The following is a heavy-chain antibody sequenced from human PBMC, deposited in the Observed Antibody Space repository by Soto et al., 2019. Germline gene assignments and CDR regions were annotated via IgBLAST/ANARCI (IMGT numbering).Heavy chain of an antibody. V-gene: IGHV4-59*11. D-gene: IGHD5-18*01. J-gene: IGHJ6*02. Sequence: SQPHSVTWSVAGGSSSGHYWSWIRKKPGKGLEWIGYIYYSGSTNYNPSLKSRVTISVDTSKNQFSLKLSSVTAADTAVYYCARNSYGSYYYGMDVWGQGTTVTVSS. CDR3: ARNSYGSYYYGMDV. CDR2: IYYSGST. CDR1: GGSSSGHY.